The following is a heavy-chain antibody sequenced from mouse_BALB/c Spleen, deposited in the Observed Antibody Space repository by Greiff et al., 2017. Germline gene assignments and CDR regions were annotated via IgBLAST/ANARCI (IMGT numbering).Heavy chain of an antibody. V-gene: IGHV10-1*02. D-gene: IGHD2-1*01. CDR1: GFTFNTYA. CDR2: IRIKSNNYAT. CDR3: VYGICSWFAY. Sequence: EVKLVESGGGLVQPKGSLKLSCAASGFTFNTYAMNWVRQAPGKGLEWVACIRIKSNNYATYYADSVKDRLTISRDDSQSMLYLQMNNLKTEDTAMYYCVYGICSWFAYWGQGTLVTVSA. J-gene: IGHJ3*01.